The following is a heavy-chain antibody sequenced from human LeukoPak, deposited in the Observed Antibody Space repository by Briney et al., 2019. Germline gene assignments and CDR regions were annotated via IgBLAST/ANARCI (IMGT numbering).Heavy chain of an antibody. CDR2: ISAYNGNT. V-gene: IGHV1-18*01. Sequence: GASVKVSCKASGYTFTSYGISWVRQAPGQGLEWMGWISAYNGNTSYAHKLQGRVTMTTDTSTSTAYMELRSLRSDDTAVYYCARDHMDTGVIIPQQKHFDYWGQGTLVTVSS. J-gene: IGHJ4*02. D-gene: IGHD3-10*01. CDR1: GYTFTSYG. CDR3: ARDHMDTGVIIPQQKHFDY.